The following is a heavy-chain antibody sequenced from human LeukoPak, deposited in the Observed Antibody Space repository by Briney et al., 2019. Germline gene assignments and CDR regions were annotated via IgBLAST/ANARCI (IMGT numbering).Heavy chain of an antibody. CDR1: GFTFSSYA. Sequence: GGSLRLSCTASGFTFSSYAMNWVRQAPGKGLEWVSGISGSGGSTYYADSVKGRFTISRDNSKNAKNTLYLQMNSLRAEDTAVYYCAKEAVYSSGWEDYWGQGTLVTVSS. CDR2: ISGSGGST. CDR3: AKEAVYSSGWEDY. J-gene: IGHJ4*02. V-gene: IGHV3-23*01. D-gene: IGHD6-19*01.